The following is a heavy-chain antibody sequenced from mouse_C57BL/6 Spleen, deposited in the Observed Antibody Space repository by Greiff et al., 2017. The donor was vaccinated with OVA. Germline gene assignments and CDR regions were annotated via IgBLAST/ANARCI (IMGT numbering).Heavy chain of an antibody. D-gene: IGHD1-1*01. CDR3: ARVYYYGSSPYYFDY. V-gene: IGHV1-82*01. CDR1: GYAFSSSW. J-gene: IGHJ2*01. Sequence: VQLQQSGPELVKPGASVKISCKASGYAFSSSWMNWVKQRPGKGLEWIGRIYPGDGDTNYNGKFKGKATLTADKSSSTAYMPLSSLTSEDSAVYFCARVYYYGSSPYYFDYWGQGTTLTVSS. CDR2: IYPGDGDT.